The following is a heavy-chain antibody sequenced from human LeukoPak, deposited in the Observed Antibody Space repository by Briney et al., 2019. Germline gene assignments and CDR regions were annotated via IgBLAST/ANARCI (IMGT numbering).Heavy chain of an antibody. J-gene: IGHJ4*02. CDR3: ARFANDYGDYWQRNYFDY. CDR2: IYYSGST. Sequence: SETLSLTCAVYGGSFNGYYWSWIRQPPGKGLEWIGYIYYSGSTNYNPSLKSRVTISVDTSKNQFSLKLSSVTAADTAVYYCARFANDYGDYWQRNYFDYWGQGTLVTVSS. CDR1: GGSFNGYY. V-gene: IGHV4-59*08. D-gene: IGHD4-17*01.